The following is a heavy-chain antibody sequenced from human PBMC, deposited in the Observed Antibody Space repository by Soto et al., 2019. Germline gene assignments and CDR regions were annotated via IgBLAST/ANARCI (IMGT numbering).Heavy chain of an antibody. CDR2: IYHSGST. CDR1: GGSISSGGYS. J-gene: IGHJ4*02. V-gene: IGHV4-30-2*01. Sequence: PSETLSLTCAVSGGSISSGGYSWSWIRQPPGKGLEWIGYIYHSGSTYYNPSLKSRVTISVDRSKNQFSLKLSSGTAADTAVYYCARALFGELLPAYFDYWGQRTPVTAPQ. D-gene: IGHD3-10*01. CDR3: ARALFGELLPAYFDY.